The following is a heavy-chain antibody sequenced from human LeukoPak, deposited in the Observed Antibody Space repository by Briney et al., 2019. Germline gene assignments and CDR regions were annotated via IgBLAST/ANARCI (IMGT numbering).Heavy chain of an antibody. D-gene: IGHD2-21*02. Sequence: GGSLRLSCAASGFTFSSYAMSWVRQAPGKGLEWVSAISGSGGSTYYADSVKGRFTISRDNSKNTLYPQMNSLRAEDTAVYSGAKVPRAYCGGDCIAWGQASLVSVSS. J-gene: IGHJ4*02. CDR3: AKVPRAYCGGDCIA. CDR1: GFTFSSYA. CDR2: ISGSGGST. V-gene: IGHV3-23*01.